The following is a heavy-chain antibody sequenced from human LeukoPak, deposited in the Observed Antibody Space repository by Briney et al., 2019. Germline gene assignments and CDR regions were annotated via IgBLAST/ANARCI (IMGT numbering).Heavy chain of an antibody. CDR1: GDSISGDF. CDR3: AKLAKLGKAHYFDH. Sequence: SETLSLTCTVSGDSISGDFWSWIRQPPGKGLDFIGYISVTGRINYNPSLKSRVSTSTDTSKNQFSLKVHSVTAADTALYYCAKLAKLGKAHYFDHWGQGTPVTVSS. V-gene: IGHV4-59*12. J-gene: IGHJ4*02. CDR2: ISVTGRI. D-gene: IGHD1-1*01.